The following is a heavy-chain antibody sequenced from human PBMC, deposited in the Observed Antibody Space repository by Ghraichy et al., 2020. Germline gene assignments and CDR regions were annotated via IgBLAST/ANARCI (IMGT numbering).Heavy chain of an antibody. CDR2: IKSKTDSGTT. CDR1: GFTFSNAW. V-gene: IGHV3-15*01. Sequence: GGTLRLSCAASGFTFSNAWMSWVRQAPGKGLEWVGRIKSKTDSGTTDYAAPVKGRFTISRDDSKKTLYLQMNSLKIEDTAGYYCVGPVSGEDYWGQGTLVTVSS. CDR3: VGPVSGEDY. J-gene: IGHJ4*02. D-gene: IGHD7-27*01.